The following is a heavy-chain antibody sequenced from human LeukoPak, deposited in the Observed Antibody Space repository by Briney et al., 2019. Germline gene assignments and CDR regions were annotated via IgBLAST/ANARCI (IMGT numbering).Heavy chain of an antibody. J-gene: IGHJ4*02. D-gene: IGHD3-22*01. CDR2: IYSGGST. CDR3: ARDRRYYDSSGYYQLFDY. Sequence: GGSLRLSCAASGFTVSSNYMSWVRQAPGKGLEWVSVIYSGGSTYYADSVKGRFTIPRDNSKNTLYLQTNSLRAEDTAVYYCARDRRYYDSSGYYQLFDYWGQGTLVTVSS. CDR1: GFTVSSNY. V-gene: IGHV3-66*02.